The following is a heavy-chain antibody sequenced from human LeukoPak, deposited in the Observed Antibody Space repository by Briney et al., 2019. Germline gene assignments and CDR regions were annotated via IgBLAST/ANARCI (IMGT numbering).Heavy chain of an antibody. CDR3: ARAGGSVGWYGTIDS. D-gene: IGHD6-19*01. CDR2: LYTSGTT. Sequence: SETLSLTCTVSCGSISSGSYYWTWIRQPAGKGLEWIGHLYTSGTTSYNPSLQSRVTISADTSKHQFSLRLTSVTAADTAVYYCARAGGSVGWYGTIDSWGQGTLVTVSS. V-gene: IGHV4-61*09. CDR1: CGSISSGSYY. J-gene: IGHJ4*02.